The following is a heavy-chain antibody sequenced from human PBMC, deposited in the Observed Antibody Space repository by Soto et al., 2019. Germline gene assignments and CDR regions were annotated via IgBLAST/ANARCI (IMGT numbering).Heavy chain of an antibody. Sequence: SETLSLTCAVSGGSFTSNNWWTWVRQPPGQGLEWIGEIYRTGSTNYNPSLKSRVTISLDKSENQFSLRLNSVTAADTAVYFCARAYRINGWSDYFFDYWGQGTLVTVSS. CDR3: ARAYRINGWSDYFFDY. CDR2: IYRTGST. V-gene: IGHV4-4*02. D-gene: IGHD6-19*01. J-gene: IGHJ4*02. CDR1: GGSFTSNNW.